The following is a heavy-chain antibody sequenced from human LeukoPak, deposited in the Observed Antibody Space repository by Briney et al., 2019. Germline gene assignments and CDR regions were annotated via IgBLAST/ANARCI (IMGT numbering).Heavy chain of an antibody. CDR2: ITSDGSST. V-gene: IGHV3-74*01. D-gene: IGHD5-18*01. Sequence: GGSLRLSCAASGFTFSSYWMHRVRQAPGKGLVWVSRITSDGSSTSYADSVKGRFTISRDNAKNTLYLQMNGLRAEDTALYYCARDGKRGYSYGYTDYWGQGTLVTVSS. J-gene: IGHJ4*02. CDR1: GFTFSSYW. CDR3: ARDGKRGYSYGYTDY.